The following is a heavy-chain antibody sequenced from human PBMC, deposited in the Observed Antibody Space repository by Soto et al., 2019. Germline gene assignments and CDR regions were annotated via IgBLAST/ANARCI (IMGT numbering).Heavy chain of an antibody. Sequence: QVQLVQSGAEEKKPGASVKVSCKASGYTFTSYAMHWVRQAPGQRLEWMGWINAGNGNTKYLQKFQGRVTITRDTSASTAYMELSSLRSEDTAVYYCARSRISTGWNYVREGFDPWGQGTLVTVSS. J-gene: IGHJ5*02. D-gene: IGHD1-7*01. CDR1: GYTFTSYA. CDR2: INAGNGNT. CDR3: ARSRISTGWNYVREGFDP. V-gene: IGHV1-3*05.